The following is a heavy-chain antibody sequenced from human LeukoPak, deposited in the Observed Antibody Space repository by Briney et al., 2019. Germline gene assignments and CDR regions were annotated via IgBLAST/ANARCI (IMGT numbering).Heavy chain of an antibody. CDR1: GGTFSSYA. Sequence: SVKVSCKASGGTFSSYAISWVRQAPRQGLEWMGGIIPIFGTANYAQKFQGRVTITADESTSTAYMELSSLRSEDTAVYYCASLYYYDSSGYYDAFDIWGQGTMVTVSS. J-gene: IGHJ3*02. CDR2: IIPIFGTA. V-gene: IGHV1-69*13. D-gene: IGHD3-22*01. CDR3: ASLYYYDSSGYYDAFDI.